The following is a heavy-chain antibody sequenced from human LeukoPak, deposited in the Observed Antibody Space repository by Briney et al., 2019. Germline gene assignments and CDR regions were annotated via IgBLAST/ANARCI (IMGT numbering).Heavy chain of an antibody. CDR1: GFTFSSYA. CDR3: AKLRTNIVVVPAATDY. V-gene: IGHV3-23*01. Sequence: PGGSLRLSCAASGFTFSSYAMSWVCQAPGKGLEWVSAISGSGGSTYYADSVKGRFTISRDNSKNTLYLQMNSLRAEDTAVYYCAKLRTNIVVVPAATDYWGQGTLVTVSS. D-gene: IGHD2-2*01. J-gene: IGHJ4*02. CDR2: ISGSGGST.